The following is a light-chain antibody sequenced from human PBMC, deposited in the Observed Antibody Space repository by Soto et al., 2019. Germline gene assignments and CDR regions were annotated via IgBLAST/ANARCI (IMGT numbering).Light chain of an antibody. V-gene: IGLV4-69*01. CDR3: QTWGNGIRV. Sequence: QSVLTQSPSASSSLGASVKLTCTLSSGHSTYAIAWHQQQPEKGPRYLMKLNSDGSHSKGDGIPDRFSGSSSGAERYLTISSLQSEDEADYYCQTWGNGIRVFGTGTKLTVL. CDR1: SGHSTYA. CDR2: LNSDGSH. J-gene: IGLJ1*01.